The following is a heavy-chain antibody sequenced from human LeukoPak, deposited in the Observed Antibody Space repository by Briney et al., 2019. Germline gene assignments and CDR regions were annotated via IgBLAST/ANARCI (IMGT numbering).Heavy chain of an antibody. D-gene: IGHD6-6*01. CDR1: GFTFSSYW. V-gene: IGHV3-7*01. J-gene: IGHJ5*02. CDR2: IKQDGSEK. Sequence: GGSLRLSCAASGFTFSSYWMSWVRQAPGKGLEWVANIKQDGSEKYHVDSVKGRFTISRDNAKNSLYLQMNSLRAEDTAVYYCARGPGGAARKPNWFDPWGQGTLVTVSS. CDR3: ARGPGGAARKPNWFDP.